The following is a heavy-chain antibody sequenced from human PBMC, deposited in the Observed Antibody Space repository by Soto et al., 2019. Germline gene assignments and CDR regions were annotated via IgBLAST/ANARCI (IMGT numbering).Heavy chain of an antibody. CDR1: GFTFSSYT. CDR3: AKGTVVVISYLCYFDY. Sequence: PVGSLRLSCAASGFTFSSYTMNWVRQAPGKGLEWVSDISGSGGSTYYADSVKGRFTISRDNSKSTVFLQMNSLRAEDTAVYYCAKGTVVVISYLCYFDYWGQGTLVTVSS. V-gene: IGHV3-23*01. J-gene: IGHJ4*02. CDR2: ISGSGGST. D-gene: IGHD3-22*01.